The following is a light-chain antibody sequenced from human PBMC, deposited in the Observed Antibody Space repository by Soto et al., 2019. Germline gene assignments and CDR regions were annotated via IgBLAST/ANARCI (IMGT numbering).Light chain of an antibody. V-gene: IGKV3-20*01. CDR1: QSVSNNY. J-gene: IGKJ2*01. Sequence: EIVLTQSPGTLSLSPGKRSTLSCRARQSVSNNYLAWYQQKSGQAPRLLIYHASSRATGIPDRFSGSGSGTDFTLTISRLEPEDFAIYYCQQSDSSSYTFGQGTKLEIK. CDR3: QQSDSSSYT. CDR2: HAS.